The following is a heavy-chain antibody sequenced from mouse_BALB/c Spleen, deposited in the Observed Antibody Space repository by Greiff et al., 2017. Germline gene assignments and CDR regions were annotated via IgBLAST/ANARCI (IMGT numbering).Heavy chain of an antibody. CDR1: GYTFTSYW. Sequence: EVQLQQSGTVLARPGASVKMSCKASGYTFTSYWMHWVKQRPGQGLEWIGAIYPGNSDTSYNQKFKGKAKLTAVTSTSTAYMELSSLTNEDSAVYYCTSPYYGSSDWYFDVWGAGTTVTVSS. D-gene: IGHD1-1*01. CDR3: TSPYYGSSDWYFDV. V-gene: IGHV1-5*01. CDR2: IYPGNSDT. J-gene: IGHJ1*01.